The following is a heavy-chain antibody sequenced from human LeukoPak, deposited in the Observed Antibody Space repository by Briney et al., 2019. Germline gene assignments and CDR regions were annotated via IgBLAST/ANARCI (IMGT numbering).Heavy chain of an antibody. CDR2: ISAYNGNT. Sequence: GASVKVSCKASGYTFTSYGISWVRQAPGQGLEWMGWISAYNGNTNYAQKLQGRVTMTTDTSTSTAYMELSSLRSEDTAVYYCARAISNYTAMVSDAFDIWGQGTMVTVSS. J-gene: IGHJ3*02. CDR3: ARAISNYTAMVSDAFDI. CDR1: GYTFTSYG. V-gene: IGHV1-18*01. D-gene: IGHD5-18*01.